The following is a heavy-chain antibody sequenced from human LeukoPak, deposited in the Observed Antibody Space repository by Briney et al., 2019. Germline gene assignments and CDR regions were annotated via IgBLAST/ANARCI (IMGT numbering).Heavy chain of an antibody. V-gene: IGHV3-48*03. CDR3: ARAGGGAVAGAYYFDY. CDR1: GFIFSSYE. J-gene: IGHJ4*02. CDR2: ISASGSTI. D-gene: IGHD6-19*01. Sequence: GGSLRLSCAASGFIFSSYEMSWVRQAPGKGLEWVSYISASGSTIYYADSVKGRFTISRDNAENSLSLYLQMNSLRAEDTAVYYCARAGGGAVAGAYYFDYWGQGTLVTVSS.